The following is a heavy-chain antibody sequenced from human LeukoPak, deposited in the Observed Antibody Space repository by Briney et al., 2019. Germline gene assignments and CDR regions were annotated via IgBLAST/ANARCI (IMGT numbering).Heavy chain of an antibody. Sequence: SCKASGYTFTDYYMHWVRQAPGKGLEWVAVISYDGSNKYYADSVKGRFTISRDNSKNTLYLQMNSLRAEDTAVYYCAKDRGGYSYGYDYWGQGTLVTVSS. CDR1: GYTFTDYY. CDR3: AKDRGGYSYGYDY. V-gene: IGHV3-30*18. CDR2: ISYDGSNK. J-gene: IGHJ4*02. D-gene: IGHD5-18*01.